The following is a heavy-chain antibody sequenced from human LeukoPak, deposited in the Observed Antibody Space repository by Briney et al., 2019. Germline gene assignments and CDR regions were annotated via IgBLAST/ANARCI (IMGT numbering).Heavy chain of an antibody. CDR3: ARLGMIQAYSTEDY. J-gene: IGHJ4*02. CDR1: GFSFIDFA. CDR2: ISHDGKTK. Sequence: GGSLRLSCTASGFSFIDFAMHWVRQAPGKGLEWVAVISHDGKTKYHAESVKGRFSISRDNSKNTLYLQMNSLRAEDTAVYYCARLGMIQAYSTEDYWGQGTLVTVSS. D-gene: IGHD6-13*01. V-gene: IGHV3-30*07.